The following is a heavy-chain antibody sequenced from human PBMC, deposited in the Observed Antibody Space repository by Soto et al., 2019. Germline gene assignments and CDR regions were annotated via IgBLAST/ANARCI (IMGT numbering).Heavy chain of an antibody. Sequence: QVQLQESGPGLVKPSETLSLTCTVSGASISRYYWSWIRQPPGKGLEWIGYLYYSGSTIYNPSLKSRVTISVDTSKNQFSLKLSPVTSADTAVYYCSGGGTTDYIDFCGQGTLVTVSS. CDR2: LYYSGST. V-gene: IGHV4-59*08. D-gene: IGHD4-4*01. CDR3: SGGGTTDYIDF. J-gene: IGHJ4*02. CDR1: GASISRYY.